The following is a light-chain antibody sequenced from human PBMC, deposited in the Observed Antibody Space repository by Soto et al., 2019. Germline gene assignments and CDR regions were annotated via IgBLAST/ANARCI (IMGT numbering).Light chain of an antibody. J-gene: IGLJ2*01. V-gene: IGLV3-21*04. CDR3: QVWDRSSDHVV. CDR2: YDS. Sequence: SSELTQPPSVSVAPGKTAVVTCGGDNIGTKSVHWYQQQPGQAPVLVIFYDSDRPSGIPERFSGSNSGNTATLTIGRVEAGDEADYYCQVWDRSSDHVVFGGGPKLTVL. CDR1: NIGTKS.